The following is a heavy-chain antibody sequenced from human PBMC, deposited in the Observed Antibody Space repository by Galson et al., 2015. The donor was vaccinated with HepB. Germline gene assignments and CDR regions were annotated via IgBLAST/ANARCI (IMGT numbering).Heavy chain of an antibody. CDR3: GTARRYYDGGAPHFVDY. J-gene: IGHJ4*02. Sequence: SVKVSCKVSGYSITELSMNWVRQAPGKGLEWMGGFDPEDGETVFSQKFQGRFTMTEDKSTDTAYMELSGLRSEDTAVYYCGTARRYYDGGAPHFVDYWGQGALVTVSS. V-gene: IGHV1-24*01. CDR2: FDPEDGET. CDR1: GYSITELS. D-gene: IGHD3-16*01.